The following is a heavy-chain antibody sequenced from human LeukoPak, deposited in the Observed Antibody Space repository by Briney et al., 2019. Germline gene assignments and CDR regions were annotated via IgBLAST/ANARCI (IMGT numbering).Heavy chain of an antibody. CDR1: GFTFSSYA. Sequence: GGSLRLSCAASGFTFSSYAMNWVRQAPGKGLEWVSSISGGGGSTYYADFVKGRFTISRDNAKNTVYLQVRSLRAEDTAVYYCAKDSGYGGDSNDAFDIWGQGTMATVSS. CDR3: AKDSGYGGDSNDAFDI. V-gene: IGHV3-23*01. D-gene: IGHD4-23*01. J-gene: IGHJ3*02. CDR2: ISGGGGST.